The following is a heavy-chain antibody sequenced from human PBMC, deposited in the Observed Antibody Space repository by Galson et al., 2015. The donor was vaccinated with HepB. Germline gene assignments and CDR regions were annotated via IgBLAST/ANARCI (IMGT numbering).Heavy chain of an antibody. V-gene: IGHV1-24*01. D-gene: IGHD4-17*01. CDR3: ATVGPYGDYVPYYYYYMDV. Sequence: SVKVSCKVSGYTLTELSMHWVRQAPGKGLEWMGGFDPEDGETIYAQKFQGRVTMTEDTSTDTAYMELSSLRSEDTAVYYCATVGPYGDYVPYYYYYMDVWGKGTTVTVSS. CDR2: FDPEDGET. J-gene: IGHJ6*03. CDR1: GYTLTELS.